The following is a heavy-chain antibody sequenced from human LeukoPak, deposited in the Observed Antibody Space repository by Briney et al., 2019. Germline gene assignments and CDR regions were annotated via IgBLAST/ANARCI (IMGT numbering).Heavy chain of an antibody. D-gene: IGHD6-25*01. Sequence: TAGGSLRLSCAASGFTFSTYNMNWVRQAPGKGLEWVSSITSSSSYTFYADSVKGRFTISRDNAKSSLYLQMNSLRAEDTAVYYCARDRGRYYMDVWGKGTTVTISS. CDR1: GFTFSTYN. V-gene: IGHV3-21*01. CDR3: ARDRGRYYMDV. CDR2: ITSSSSYT. J-gene: IGHJ6*03.